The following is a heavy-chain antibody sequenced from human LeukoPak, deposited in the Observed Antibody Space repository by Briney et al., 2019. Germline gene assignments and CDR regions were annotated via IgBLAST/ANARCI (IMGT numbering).Heavy chain of an antibody. CDR1: GGSISSYY. V-gene: IGHV4-59*01. CDR2: IYYSGST. CDR3: ARRFLGYYDSSGYYCFDY. J-gene: IGHJ4*02. D-gene: IGHD3-22*01. Sequence: SEILSLTCTVSGGSISSYYWSWIRQAPGKGLEWIGYIYYSGSTNYNPSLKSRVTISVDTSKNQFPLKLSSVTAADTAVYYCARRFLGYYDSSGYYCFDYWGQGTLVTASS.